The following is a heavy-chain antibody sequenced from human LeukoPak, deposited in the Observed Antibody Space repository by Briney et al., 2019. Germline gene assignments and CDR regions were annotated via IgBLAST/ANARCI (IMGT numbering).Heavy chain of an antibody. Sequence: GASVKVSCKASGYTFTSYYMHWVRQASGQGLEWMGIINPSGGSTSYAQKFQGRVTMTRDTSTSTVYMELSSLRSEDTAVYYCASHHNEKGWSFDYWGQGTLVTVSS. J-gene: IGHJ4*02. CDR3: ASHHNEKGWSFDY. CDR2: INPSGGST. D-gene: IGHD2-15*01. CDR1: GYTFTSYY. V-gene: IGHV1-46*01.